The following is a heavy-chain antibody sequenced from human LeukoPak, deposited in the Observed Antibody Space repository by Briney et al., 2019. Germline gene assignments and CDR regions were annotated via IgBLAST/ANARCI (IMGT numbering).Heavy chain of an antibody. CDR2: IYYSGST. J-gene: IGHJ4*02. D-gene: IGHD3-10*01. V-gene: IGHV4-39*01. Sequence: SEALSLTCTVSGGSISSSSYYWGWIRQPPGKGLEWIGSIYYSGSTYYNPSLKSRVTISVDTSKNQFSLKLTSVTAADTAVYYCARGPYSGSKAYSDSWGQGTLVTVSS. CDR1: GGSISSSSYY. CDR3: ARGPYSGSKAYSDS.